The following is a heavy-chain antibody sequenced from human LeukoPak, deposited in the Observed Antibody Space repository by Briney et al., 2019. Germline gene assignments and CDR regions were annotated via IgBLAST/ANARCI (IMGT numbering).Heavy chain of an antibody. J-gene: IGHJ4*02. CDR1: GFIFSNCW. D-gene: IGHD2/OR15-2a*01. V-gene: IGHV3-7*01. CDR3: TRDATYYLRYGYFDY. CDR2: IKTDASEK. Sequence: PGGSLRLSCETSGFIFSNCWMTWVRQAPGKGLEWVANIKTDASEKYYADSVKGRFTISRDNAKNSVYLQMNSLRAEDTAVYYCTRDATYYLRYGYFDYWGQGTLVTVSS.